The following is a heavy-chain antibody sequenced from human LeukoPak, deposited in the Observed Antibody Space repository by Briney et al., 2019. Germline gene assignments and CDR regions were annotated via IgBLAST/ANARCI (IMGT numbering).Heavy chain of an antibody. D-gene: IGHD3-9*01. CDR1: GGSINTYY. Sequence: SETLSLTCTVSGGSINTYYWSWIRQPPGKGLEWIGHISYSGTTNYNASLKSRVTISVDTSKNQFSLKLRSVTAADTAVYYCARNILGAPVGWDLWGQGTLVTVSS. J-gene: IGHJ5*02. CDR3: ARNILGAPVGWDL. V-gene: IGHV4-59*08. CDR2: ISYSGTT.